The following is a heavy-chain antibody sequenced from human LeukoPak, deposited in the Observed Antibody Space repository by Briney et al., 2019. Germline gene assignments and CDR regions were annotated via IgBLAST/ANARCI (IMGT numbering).Heavy chain of an antibody. CDR1: GGSISSGGYY. V-gene: IGHV4-31*03. D-gene: IGHD4-17*01. J-gene: IGHJ3*02. Sequence: PSETLSLTCTVSGGSISSGGYYWSWIRQHPGKGLEWIGYIYYSGSTYYNPSLKSRVTISVDTSKNQFSLKLSSVTAADTAVYYCARDARQNYGDYGVIRNAFDIWGQGTMVTVSS. CDR3: ARDARQNYGDYGVIRNAFDI. CDR2: IYYSGST.